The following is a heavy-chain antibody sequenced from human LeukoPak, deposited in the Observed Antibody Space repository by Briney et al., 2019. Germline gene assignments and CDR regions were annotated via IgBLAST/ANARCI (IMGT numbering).Heavy chain of an antibody. D-gene: IGHD4-17*01. CDR1: GFTFSSCA. J-gene: IGHJ1*01. CDR3: SRDPNGDYVGAFDFQR. V-gene: IGHV3-23*01. Sequence: PGGSLTLPCAVSGFTFSSCAMTWVRQASGRGLEWVSSIRGSGGGTDYADSVRGRFTISRDNSKNTLYLQMNSLRAEDTAIYYCSRDPNGDYVGAFDFQRWGQGTLVTVSS. CDR2: IRGSGGGT.